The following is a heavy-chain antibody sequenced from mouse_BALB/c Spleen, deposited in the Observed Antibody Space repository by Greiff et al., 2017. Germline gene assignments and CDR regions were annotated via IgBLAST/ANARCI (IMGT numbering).Heavy chain of an antibody. V-gene: IGHV14-3*02. D-gene: IGHD1-1*01. CDR1: GFNIKDTY. CDR3: ARCTTVVDHFDY. CDR2: IDPANGNT. J-gene: IGHJ2*01. Sequence: EVQVVESGAELVKPGASVKLSCTASGFNIKDTYMHWVKQRPEQGLEWIGRIDPANGNTKYDPKFQGKATITADTSSNTAYLQLSSLTSEDTAVYYCARCTTVVDHFDYWGQGTTLTVSS.